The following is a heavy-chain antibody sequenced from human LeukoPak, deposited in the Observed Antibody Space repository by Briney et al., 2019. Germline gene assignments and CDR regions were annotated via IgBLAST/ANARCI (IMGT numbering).Heavy chain of an antibody. Sequence: SETLSLTCTVSGGSISSYYWSWIRQPAGKGLEWIGRIYTSGSTNYNPSLKSRVTMSVDTSKNQFSLKLSSVTAADTAVYYCARDRGYDFWSGFNWFDPWGQGTPVTVSS. D-gene: IGHD3-3*01. V-gene: IGHV4-4*07. CDR1: GGSISSYY. J-gene: IGHJ5*02. CDR2: IYTSGST. CDR3: ARDRGYDFWSGFNWFDP.